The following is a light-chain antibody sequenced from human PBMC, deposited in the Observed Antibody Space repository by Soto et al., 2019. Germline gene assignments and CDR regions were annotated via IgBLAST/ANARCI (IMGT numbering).Light chain of an antibody. CDR2: DAS. J-gene: IGKJ4*01. Sequence: DVQMTQSPSSLSASVGDRVTITCQASHDISDYLNWYQYKPGEAPKLLIYDASKLEAGLPSRFSGRGSGTDFTLSISSLQPEDIATYYCQQYDNVPLTFGGGTKVEIK. CDR3: QQYDNVPLT. V-gene: IGKV1-33*01. CDR1: HDISDY.